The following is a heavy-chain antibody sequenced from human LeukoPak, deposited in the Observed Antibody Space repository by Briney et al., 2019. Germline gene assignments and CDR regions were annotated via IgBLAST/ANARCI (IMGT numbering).Heavy chain of an antibody. V-gene: IGHV3-43*02. CDR2: VSGDGGST. CDR1: GFIFYDYT. D-gene: IGHD5-18*01. CDR3: ARDRGYGFDY. J-gene: IGHJ4*02. Sequence: GVTLTLSCAASGFIFYDYTKQWLRPAPGLGLVWVSLVSGDGGSTYYVDSVKGRFTISRDNAKNSLYLQINSLKAEDTAVYYCARDRGYGFDYWGQGTLVTVSS.